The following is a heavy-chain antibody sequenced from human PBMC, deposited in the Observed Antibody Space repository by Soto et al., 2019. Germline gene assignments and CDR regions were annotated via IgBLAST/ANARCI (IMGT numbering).Heavy chain of an antibody. CDR3: XXXNGIADQYYMDV. CDR2: XNWSXAXX. CDR1: GFTFDDHG. J-gene: IGHJ6*03. Sequence: EVQLVESGGGVVRPGGSLRLSCTASGFTFDDHGMSWVRQAPGKGLEWVSAXNWSXAXXXXAXSVKGRFTXXRXNGXXXXXXXXXXXXXXXXXXXXXXXXNGIADQYYMDVWGKGTTVTVSS. D-gene: IGHD6-13*01. V-gene: IGHV3-20*01.